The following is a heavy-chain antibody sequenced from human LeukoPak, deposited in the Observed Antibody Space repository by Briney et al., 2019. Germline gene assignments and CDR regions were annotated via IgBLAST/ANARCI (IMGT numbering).Heavy chain of an antibody. V-gene: IGHV4-59*01. CDR2: IHYSGST. J-gene: IGHJ4*02. CDR3: ARGYCSGGSCYSSPSD. Sequence: SETLSLTCTVSGGSISSYYWSWIRQPPGKGLVWIGYIHYSGSTNYSPSLKSRVTISVDTSKNQFSLNLTSVTAADSAVYYCARGYCSGGSCYSSPSDWGQGTQVTVSS. CDR1: GGSISSYY. D-gene: IGHD2-15*01.